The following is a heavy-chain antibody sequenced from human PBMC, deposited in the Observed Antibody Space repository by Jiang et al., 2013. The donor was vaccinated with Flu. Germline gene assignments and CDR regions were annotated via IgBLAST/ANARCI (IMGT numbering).Heavy chain of an antibody. Sequence: QTLSLTCAISGDSVSSNSAAWNWIRQSPSRGLEWLGRTYYRSKWYNDYAVSVKSRITINPDTSKNQFSLQLNSVTPEDTAVYYCARENQLLWSDSYGRPKDYYYGMDVWGKGTTVTVSS. D-gene: IGHD2-2*01. J-gene: IGHJ6*04. V-gene: IGHV6-1*01. CDR2: TYYRSKWYN. CDR1: GDSVSSNSAA. CDR3: ARENQLLWSDSYGRPKDYYYGMDV.